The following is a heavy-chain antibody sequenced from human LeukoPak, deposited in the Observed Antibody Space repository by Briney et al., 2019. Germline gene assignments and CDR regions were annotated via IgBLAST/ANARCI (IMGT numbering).Heavy chain of an antibody. CDR3: AREAGEAPHVS. CDR2: IRQDGSEK. CDR1: GFTFSSYW. Sequence: PGGSLRLSCAASGFTFSSYWMSWVRQAPGKGLEWVANIRQDGSEKYYVDSVKGRFTISRDNAKNSLYVQMNSLRADDTAVYYCAREAGEAPHVSWGPGTLVTVSS. J-gene: IGHJ5*02. V-gene: IGHV3-7*01. D-gene: IGHD6-13*01.